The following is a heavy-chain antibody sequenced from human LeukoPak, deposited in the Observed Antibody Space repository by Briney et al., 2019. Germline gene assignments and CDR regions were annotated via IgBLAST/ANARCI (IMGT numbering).Heavy chain of an antibody. V-gene: IGHV4-34*01. CDR3: ARGGGPELLWFGELLLDY. J-gene: IGHJ4*02. CDR2: INHSGST. Sequence: MSSETLSLTCAVYGGSFSGYYWSWIRQPPGKGLEWIGEINHSGSTNYSPSLKSRVTISVDASKNQFSLKLSSVTAADTAVYYCARGGGPELLWFGELLLDYWGQGTLVTVSS. CDR1: GGSFSGYY. D-gene: IGHD3-10*01.